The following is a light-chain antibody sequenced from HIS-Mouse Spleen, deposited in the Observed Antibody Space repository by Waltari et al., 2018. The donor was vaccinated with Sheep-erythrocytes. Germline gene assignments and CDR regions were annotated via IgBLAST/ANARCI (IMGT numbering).Light chain of an antibody. J-gene: IGLJ3*02. CDR2: EVS. CDR1: SSDVGGYNY. Sequence: QSALTQPPSASGSPGQSVTISCTGTSSDVGGYNYVSWYQQHPGKAPKLMIYEVSKRPSGVPDRFSGSKSEDEADYYCSSYAGSNNWVFGGGTKLTVL. CDR3: SSYAGSNNWV. V-gene: IGLV2-8*01.